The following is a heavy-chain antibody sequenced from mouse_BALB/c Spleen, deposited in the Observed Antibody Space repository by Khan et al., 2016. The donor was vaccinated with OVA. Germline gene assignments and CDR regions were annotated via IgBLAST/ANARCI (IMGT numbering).Heavy chain of an antibody. CDR2: IISLACRT. Sequence: EVQLVESGGGLVQPGGSRKLSCAASGFTFSDYGMAWVLQPPAKGPEWVTFIISLACRTNYEDTVTGRFTISREKAKNPLYLEMSSLRSEDTAMYYCARSWAMDYWGQGTSVTVSS. J-gene: IGHJ4*01. CDR1: GFTFSDYG. CDR3: ARSWAMDY. V-gene: IGHV5-15*02.